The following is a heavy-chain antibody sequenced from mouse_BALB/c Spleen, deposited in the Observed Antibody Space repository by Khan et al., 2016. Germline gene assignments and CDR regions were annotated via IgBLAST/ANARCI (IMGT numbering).Heavy chain of an antibody. CDR1: GYTFSSYW. D-gene: IGHD2-14*01. V-gene: IGHV1-9*01. CDR2: ILPGSGST. J-gene: IGHJ2*01. Sequence: QVQLQQSGTELMKPGASVKISCKATGYTFSSYWIEWVKQRPGHGLEWIGEILPGSGSTNYNETFKGKATFTADTSSNTAYMQLSSLTSEDSAVYYCASPRDDGGAYYFDYWGQGTTLTVSS. CDR3: ASPRDDGGAYYFDY.